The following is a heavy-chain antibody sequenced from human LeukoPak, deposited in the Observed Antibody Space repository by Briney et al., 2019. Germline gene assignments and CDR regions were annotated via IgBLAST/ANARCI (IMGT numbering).Heavy chain of an antibody. D-gene: IGHD3-3*01. CDR3: AGERITIFGVAPFDY. Sequence: GASVKVSCKASGGTFSSYAISWVRQAPGQGLEWMGRIIPILGIANYAQKFQGRVTITADKSTSTAYMELSSLRSEDTAVYYCAGERITIFGVAPFDYWGQGTLVTVSS. V-gene: IGHV1-69*04. CDR1: GGTFSSYA. J-gene: IGHJ4*02. CDR2: IIPILGIA.